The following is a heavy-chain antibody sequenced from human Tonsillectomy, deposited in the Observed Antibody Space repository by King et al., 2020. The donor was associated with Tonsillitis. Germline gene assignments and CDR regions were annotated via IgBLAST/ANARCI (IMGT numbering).Heavy chain of an antibody. CDR3: ARYLCSGGSCVVDY. V-gene: IGHV3-33*08. Sequence: VQLVESGGGVVQPGRSLRLSCAASGFTFSIYGMHWVRQAPGKGLEWVAVIWYDGSNKYYADSVKGRFTISRDNSRNTLYLQMNSLRAEDTAVYYCARYLCSGGSCVVDYWGQGTLVTGSS. D-gene: IGHD2-15*01. CDR2: IWYDGSNK. CDR1: GFTFSIYG. J-gene: IGHJ4*02.